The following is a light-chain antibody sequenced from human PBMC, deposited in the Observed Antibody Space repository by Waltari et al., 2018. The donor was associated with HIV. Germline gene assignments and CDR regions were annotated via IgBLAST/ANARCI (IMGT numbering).Light chain of an antibody. V-gene: IGKV1-39*01. CDR2: AAS. Sequence: DIQMTQSPSSLSASAGDRVTITCRASQSISTYLNWYQQKPGKAPELLIYAASSLQSGVPSRFNGSGSGTDFTLTISSLQPEDCATYYCQQSYSTPPTFGQGTKVEIK. CDR3: QQSYSTPPT. CDR1: QSISTY. J-gene: IGKJ1*01.